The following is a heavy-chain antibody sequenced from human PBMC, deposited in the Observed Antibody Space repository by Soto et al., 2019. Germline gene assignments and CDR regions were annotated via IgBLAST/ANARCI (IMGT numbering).Heavy chain of an antibody. Sequence: ASVKVSFKASGYSFTGHYMHWVRRAPGQGLEWMGCVNPNTGGTDYAQEFQGRVTMTTATSIRTVYVEVTRLKFDGTAIYYCAKDPSSSVGRVYGMDVWGQGTAVTVSS. CDR2: VNPNTGGT. J-gene: IGHJ6*02. CDR1: GYSFTGHY. V-gene: IGHV1-2*02. CDR3: AKDPSSSVGRVYGMDV.